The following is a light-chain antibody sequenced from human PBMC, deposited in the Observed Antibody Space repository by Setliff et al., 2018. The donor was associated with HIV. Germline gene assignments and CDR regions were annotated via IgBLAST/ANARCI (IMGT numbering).Light chain of an antibody. CDR3: YSCTSSSTSV. CDR1: SSDIGGYNF. J-gene: IGLJ1*01. CDR2: EVS. Sequence: QSALAQPASVSGSPGQSITIPCTGTSSDIGGYNFISWYQQHPGKAPKLMIYEVSNRPSGVSNRFSGSKSGNTASLTISGLQAEDEADYYCYSCTSSSTSVFGTGTKVTVL. V-gene: IGLV2-14*01.